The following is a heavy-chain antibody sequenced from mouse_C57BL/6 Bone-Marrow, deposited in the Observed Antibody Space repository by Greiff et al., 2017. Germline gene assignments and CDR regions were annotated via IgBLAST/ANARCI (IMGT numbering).Heavy chain of an antibody. D-gene: IGHD2-4*01. Sequence: EVNLVESGGGLVKPGGSLKLSCAASGFTFSDYGMHWVRQAPEKGLEWVAYISSGSSNIYYADTVKGRFTISRDNAKNTLFLQMTSLRSEDAAMYYCARPDDYAWFAYWGQGTLVTVSA. CDR2: ISSGSSNI. J-gene: IGHJ3*01. CDR1: GFTFSDYG. CDR3: ARPDDYAWFAY. V-gene: IGHV5-17*01.